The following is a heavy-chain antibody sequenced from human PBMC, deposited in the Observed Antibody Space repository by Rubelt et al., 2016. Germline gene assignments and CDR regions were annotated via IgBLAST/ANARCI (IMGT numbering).Heavy chain of an antibody. CDR2: ISAYNGNT. D-gene: IGHD6-13*01. V-gene: IGHV1-18*01. CDR1: GYTFTSYG. CDR3: ARDTRYSSSSNFDY. Sequence: QVQLVQSGAEVKKPGASVKVSCKASGYTFTSYGISWVRQAPGQGLEWMGWISAYNGNTNYAQKHQGKDTMTPETSTSTAYMELRSLRSDDTAVYYCARDTRYSSSSNFDYWGQGTLVTVSS. J-gene: IGHJ4*02.